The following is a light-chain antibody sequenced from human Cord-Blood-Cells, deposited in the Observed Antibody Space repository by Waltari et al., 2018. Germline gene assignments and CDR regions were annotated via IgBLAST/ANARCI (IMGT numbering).Light chain of an antibody. CDR2: DAS. J-gene: IGKJ5*01. CDR1: QGVSSS. V-gene: IGKV3-11*01. CDR3: QQRSNWPPIT. Sequence: EILLTPSPATLALSPGESATLPCRASQGVSSSLAWYQQKPGQSPRLLIYDASNRATGIPARFSGSGSGTDFTLTISSLEPEDFAVYYCQQRSNWPPITFGQGTRLEIK.